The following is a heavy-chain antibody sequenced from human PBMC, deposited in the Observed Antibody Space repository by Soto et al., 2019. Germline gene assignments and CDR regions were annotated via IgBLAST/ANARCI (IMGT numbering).Heavy chain of an antibody. Sequence: EVQLLESGGGLVQPGGSLRLSCAASGFTFSSSAMSWVRQAPGKGLEWVSGISGSGDSTYYADSVKGRFTISRDNSKNTLYLQMNSLRAEDTAVDYCARRPINYGVDVWGQGTTVTVSS. CDR1: GFTFSSSA. V-gene: IGHV3-23*01. CDR3: ARRPINYGVDV. CDR2: ISGSGDST. J-gene: IGHJ6*02.